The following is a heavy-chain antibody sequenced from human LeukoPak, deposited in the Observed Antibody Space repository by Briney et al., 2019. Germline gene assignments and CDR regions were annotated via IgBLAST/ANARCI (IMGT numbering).Heavy chain of an antibody. J-gene: IGHJ6*03. CDR3: ARDYDFWSGYPDFRHYYYMAV. CDR2: IYYSGST. D-gene: IGHD3-3*01. CDR1: GGSISSSSYY. Sequence: SETLSLTCTVSGGSISSSSYYWGWIRQPPGKGLEWIGSIYYSGSTYYNPSLKSRVTISVDTSKNQFSLKLSSVTAADTAVYYCARDYDFWSGYPDFRHYYYMAVWGKGTTVTASS. V-gene: IGHV4-39*07.